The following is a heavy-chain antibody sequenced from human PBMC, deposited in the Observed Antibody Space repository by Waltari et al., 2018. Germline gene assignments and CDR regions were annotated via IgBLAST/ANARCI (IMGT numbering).Heavy chain of an antibody. CDR3: ARDLIEYSSSSGYYGMDV. CDR2: IIPIFGTA. Sequence: QVQLVQSGAEVKKPGSSVKVSCKASGGTFSSYAISWVRQAPGPGLEWMGGIIPIFGTANYAQKFQGRVTITADESTSTAYMELSSLRSEDTAVYYCARDLIEYSSSSGYYGMDVWGQGTTVTVSS. V-gene: IGHV1-69*13. D-gene: IGHD6-6*01. CDR1: GGTFSSYA. J-gene: IGHJ6*02.